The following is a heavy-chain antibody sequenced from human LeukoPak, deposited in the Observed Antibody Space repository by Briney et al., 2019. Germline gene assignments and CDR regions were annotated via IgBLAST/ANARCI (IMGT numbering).Heavy chain of an antibody. J-gene: IGHJ4*02. CDR1: GFTFSSYA. CDR2: IRSKGYGATT. V-gene: IGHV3-49*03. CDR3: SRARRPDSSSWYYIDY. Sequence: GGSLRLSCAASGFTFSSYAMSWFRQAPGKGLEWVGFIRSKGYGATTEYAASVKGRFTISRDDSKSIAYLQMNSLKSEDTAVYYCSRARRPDSSSWYYIDYWGQGTLVTVSS. D-gene: IGHD6-13*01.